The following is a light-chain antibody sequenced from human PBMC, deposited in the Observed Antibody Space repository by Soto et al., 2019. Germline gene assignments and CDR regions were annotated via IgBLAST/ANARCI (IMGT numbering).Light chain of an antibody. Sequence: DIQMTQSPFSLSASVGDRVTITCRASQSISNYLNWYQQKPGKAPNLLIHVASTLQSGVPSRFSGSGSGTDFTLAINGLQPEDFATYYCQQTYSIPPTFGQGTKVDIK. J-gene: IGKJ1*01. CDR1: QSISNY. CDR3: QQTYSIPPT. CDR2: VAS. V-gene: IGKV1-39*01.